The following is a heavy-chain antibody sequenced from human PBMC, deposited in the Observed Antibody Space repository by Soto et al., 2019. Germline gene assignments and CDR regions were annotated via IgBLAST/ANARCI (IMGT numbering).Heavy chain of an antibody. Sequence: QVHLVESGGGLVKPGGSLRLSCAASGFTFSDYQMSWIRQAPGKGLEWVSYIGSNGLSVYYEDSVKGRFTISRDNANNSLYLQMNSLRAEDSAVYYCARDLRQLLSHNYYYYYLDVWGKGTTVSVSS. CDR2: IGSNGLSV. V-gene: IGHV3-11*01. CDR3: ARDLRQLLSHNYYYYYLDV. CDR1: GFTFSDYQ. J-gene: IGHJ6*03. D-gene: IGHD2-2*01.